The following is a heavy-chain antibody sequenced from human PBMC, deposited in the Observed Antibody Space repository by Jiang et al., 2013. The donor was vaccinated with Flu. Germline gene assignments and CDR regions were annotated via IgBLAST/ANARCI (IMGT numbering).Heavy chain of an antibody. J-gene: IGHJ4*02. Sequence: EVKKPGASVKVSCKASGYTFTSYYMHWVRQAPGKGLEWMGGFDPEDGETIYAQKFQGRVTMTEDTSTDTAYMELSSLRSEDTAVYYCATVPRNYDILTGYPLLWYYFDYWGQGTLVTVSS. CDR2: FDPEDGET. V-gene: IGHV1-24*01. CDR3: ATVPRNYDILTGYPLLWYYFDY. CDR1: GYTFTSYY. D-gene: IGHD3-9*01.